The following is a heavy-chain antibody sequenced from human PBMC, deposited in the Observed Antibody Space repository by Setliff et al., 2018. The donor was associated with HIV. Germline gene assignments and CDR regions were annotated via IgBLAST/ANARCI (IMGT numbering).Heavy chain of an antibody. Sequence: WASVKVSCKASGYTFTDYYIHWVRQAPGQGLEWMGWINPNSSDTNYAQKFQGRVTMTRDTSISTAYMDLSRLRSDDTAVYYCARRVPPIPSGDLDYWGQGTLVTVSS. CDR1: GYTFTDYY. J-gene: IGHJ4*02. D-gene: IGHD4-17*01. CDR2: INPNSSDT. V-gene: IGHV1-2*02. CDR3: ARRVPPIPSGDLDY.